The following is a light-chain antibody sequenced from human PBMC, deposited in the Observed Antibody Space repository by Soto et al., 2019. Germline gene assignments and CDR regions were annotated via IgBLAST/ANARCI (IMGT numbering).Light chain of an antibody. Sequence: EIVLTQSPGTLSLSPGERATLSCRASQSVSSSYLAWYQQKPGQAPRLLIYGASSRATGIPDRFSGSGSGPDFTLTISRLEPEDCGVYYCQHYGNSPRTFGQGTKVEI. J-gene: IGKJ1*01. CDR3: QHYGNSPRT. CDR2: GAS. CDR1: QSVSSSY. V-gene: IGKV3-20*01.